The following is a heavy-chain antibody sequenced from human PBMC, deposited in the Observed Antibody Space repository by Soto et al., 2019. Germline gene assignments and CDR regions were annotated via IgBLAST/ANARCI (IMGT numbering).Heavy chain of an antibody. V-gene: IGHV1-69*01. CDR2: IIPFFGTT. CDR3: ARPQGDYGQNNYFDP. CDR1: GGSFRTFV. Sequence: QAQLVQSGPEVKKPGSSVKVTCKASGGSFRTFVVDWVRQAPGQGPEWMGGIIPFFGTTNYAQKFQGRVTITADESTSTAFMDLRSLTAEDTAVYYCARPQGDYGQNNYFDPWGQGTLVTVSS. D-gene: IGHD4-17*01. J-gene: IGHJ5*02.